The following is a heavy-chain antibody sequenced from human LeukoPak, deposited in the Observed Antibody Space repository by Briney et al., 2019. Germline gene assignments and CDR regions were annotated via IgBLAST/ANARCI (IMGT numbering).Heavy chain of an antibody. Sequence: SETLSLTCTVSGDSISSNSYYWAWIRQPPGKGLEWIGSIYYRGSPYYNPSLKSRVTVSVDTSKNQFSLKLTSVTAADTAVYYCVRPAEQQLDAYDIWGQGKMVTVSS. J-gene: IGHJ3*02. CDR1: GDSISSNSYY. CDR3: VRPAEQQLDAYDI. D-gene: IGHD6-13*01. CDR2: IYYRGSP. V-gene: IGHV4-39*01.